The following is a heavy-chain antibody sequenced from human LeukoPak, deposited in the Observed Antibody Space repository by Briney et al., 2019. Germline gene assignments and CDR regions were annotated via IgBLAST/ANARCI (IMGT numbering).Heavy chain of an antibody. CDR2: ISYDGSNK. J-gene: IGHJ4*02. CDR1: GFTFSSYA. CDR3: ASDRSYSSSPTGY. D-gene: IGHD6-13*01. V-gene: IGHV3-30-3*01. Sequence: PGRSLRLSCAASGFTFSSYAMHWVRQAPGKGLEWVAVISYDGSNKYYADSVKGRFTISRDNSKNTLYLQMNSLRAEDTAVYYCASDRSYSSSPTGYWGQGTLVTVSS.